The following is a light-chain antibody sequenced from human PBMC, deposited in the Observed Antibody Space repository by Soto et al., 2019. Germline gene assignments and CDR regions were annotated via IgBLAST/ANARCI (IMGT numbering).Light chain of an antibody. CDR1: QSISSY. Sequence: DIQMTQSPSSLSASVGDRVTITCRARQSISSYLNWYQQKPGKAPKLLIYAASSLQSGVPSRFSGSGSGTEFTLTISSLQPEDFATYYCQQSYSTPPFTFGPGTKVDIK. V-gene: IGKV1-39*01. CDR2: AAS. CDR3: QQSYSTPPFT. J-gene: IGKJ3*01.